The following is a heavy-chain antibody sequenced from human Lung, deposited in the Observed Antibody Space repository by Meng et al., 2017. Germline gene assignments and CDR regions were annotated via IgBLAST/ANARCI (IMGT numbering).Heavy chain of an antibody. D-gene: IGHD4-11*01. CDR3: ARGPTTMAHDFDY. V-gene: IGHV4-34*01. Sequence: QVELQQGGAGLFKLSETLSLTCVVSGGSFSDYYWSWIRQPPGKGLEWIGEINHSGSTNYNPSLESRATISVDTSQNNLSLKLSSVTAADSAVYYCARGPTTMAHDFDYWGQGTLVTVSS. CDR1: GGSFSDYY. J-gene: IGHJ4*02. CDR2: INHSGST.